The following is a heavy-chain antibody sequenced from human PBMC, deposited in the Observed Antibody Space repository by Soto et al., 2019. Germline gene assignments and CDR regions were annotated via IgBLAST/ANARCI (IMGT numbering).Heavy chain of an antibody. V-gene: IGHV4-38-2*01. Sequence: PSETLSLTCAVSGHSISSGFYYWGWIRQPPGKGLEWIGSIYHSGSTYYNPSLKSRLTMSVDKSKNQFSLRLSSVTAADMAVYYCARAVAPYFGTWFDPWGQGILVTVSS. D-gene: IGHD3-10*01. CDR3: ARAVAPYFGTWFDP. J-gene: IGHJ5*02. CDR1: GHSISSGFY. CDR2: IYHSGST.